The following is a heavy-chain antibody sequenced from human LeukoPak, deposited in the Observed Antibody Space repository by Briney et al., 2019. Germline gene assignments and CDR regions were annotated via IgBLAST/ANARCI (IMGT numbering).Heavy chain of an antibody. V-gene: IGHV3-23*01. CDR3: AKRGVVIRVILVGFHKQANYFDS. J-gene: IGHJ4*02. CDR2: ISDSGGTT. D-gene: IGHD3-22*01. Sequence: GGSLRLSCAVSGITLSNYGMSWVRQAPGKGLQWFAGISDSGGTTKYADSVKGRFTISRDNPRNTLYLQMSSLRPEDTAVYFCAKRGVVIRVILVGFHKQANYFDSWGQGVLVTVSS. CDR1: GITLSNYG.